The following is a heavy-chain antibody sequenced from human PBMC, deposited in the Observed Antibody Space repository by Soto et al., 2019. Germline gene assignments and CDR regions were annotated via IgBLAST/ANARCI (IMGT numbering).Heavy chain of an antibody. CDR2: INPSGGST. CDR1: GYTFTSYY. CDR3: ARGAAFWSGYYPPEGMFDP. Sequence: QVQLVQSGAEVKKPGASVKVSCKASGYTFTSYYMHWVRQAPGQGLEWMGIINPSGGSTRYAQKFTGRATMTRDKPTSTVYLELSSLRSEDTDVHYCARGAAFWSGYYPPEGMFDPWGQGTLVTVSS. D-gene: IGHD3-3*01. V-gene: IGHV1-46*01. J-gene: IGHJ5*02.